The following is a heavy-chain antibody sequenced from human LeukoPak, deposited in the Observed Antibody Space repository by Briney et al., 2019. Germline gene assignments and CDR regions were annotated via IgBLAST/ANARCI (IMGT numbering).Heavy chain of an antibody. CDR3: AKERDYRVSTSCDY. Sequence: QSGGSLRLSCAASGFTFRNFGMHWVRQAPGKGLEWMAVISYDGKVTYYAGSVKGRFTISRDNFRDTLYLQMTSLRGEDTAVYYCAKERDYRVSTSCDYWGQGTQVTVSS. D-gene: IGHD3-10*01. CDR1: GFTFRNFG. J-gene: IGHJ4*02. V-gene: IGHV3-30*18. CDR2: ISYDGKVT.